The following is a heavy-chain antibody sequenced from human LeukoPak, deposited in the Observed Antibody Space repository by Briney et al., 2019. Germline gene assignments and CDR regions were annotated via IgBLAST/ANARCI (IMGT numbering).Heavy chain of an antibody. CDR2: MNPNSGNT. V-gene: IGHV1-8*01. Sequence: ASVKVSCKDSGYTFTSYDINWVRQATGQGLEWMGWMNPNSGNTDYAQKFQGRVTMTRNTSISTAYMELSSLRSEDTAVYYCARGPYSSSWYSIRDYYYYGMDVWGQGTTVTVSS. D-gene: IGHD6-13*01. CDR3: ARGPYSSSWYSIRDYYYYGMDV. CDR1: GYTFTSYD. J-gene: IGHJ6*02.